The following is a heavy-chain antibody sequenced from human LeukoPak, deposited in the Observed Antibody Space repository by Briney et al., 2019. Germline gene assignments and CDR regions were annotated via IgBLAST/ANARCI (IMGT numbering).Heavy chain of an antibody. CDR1: GFTFSSYA. D-gene: IGHD3-9*01. J-gene: IGHJ4*02. CDR2: ISGSGGIT. Sequence: GGSLRLSCAASGFTFSSYAMSWVRQAPGKRLEWVSAISGSGGITYYADSVKGRFTISRDNSKNTLYLQMNSLRAEDTAVYYCAKEYYDILTGYPPPPGYFDYWGQGTLVTVSS. CDR3: AKEYYDILTGYPPPPGYFDY. V-gene: IGHV3-23*01.